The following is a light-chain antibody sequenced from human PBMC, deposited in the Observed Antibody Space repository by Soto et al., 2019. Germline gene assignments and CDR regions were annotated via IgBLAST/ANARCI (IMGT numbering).Light chain of an antibody. CDR1: SSDVGGYNY. CDR3: SSYTSSSTRV. Sequence: QSALTQPASVSGSPGQSITISCTGTSSDVGGYNYVSWYQQHPGKAPKLMIYDVSNRPSGVSNRLSGSKSANTASLTISGLQAEDEADYYCSSYTSSSTRVFGTGTKLTVL. J-gene: IGLJ1*01. V-gene: IGLV2-14*01. CDR2: DVS.